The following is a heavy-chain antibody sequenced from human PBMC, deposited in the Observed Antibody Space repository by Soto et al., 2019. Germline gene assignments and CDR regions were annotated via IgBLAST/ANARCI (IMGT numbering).Heavy chain of an antibody. CDR1: GYTFTNYG. CDR3: ARGRMSATPDY. Sequence: QVQLVQSGTEVKKPGASVKVSCKASGYTFTNYGINWVRQAPGQGLEWMGWISGYDPYTGDTNYAQKLQGXXTXTXXTSTSTAYMELRSLRSDDTAVYYCARGRMSATPDYWGQGTLVTVSS. CDR2: ISGYDPYTGDT. V-gene: IGHV1-18*01. D-gene: IGHD2-15*01. J-gene: IGHJ4*02.